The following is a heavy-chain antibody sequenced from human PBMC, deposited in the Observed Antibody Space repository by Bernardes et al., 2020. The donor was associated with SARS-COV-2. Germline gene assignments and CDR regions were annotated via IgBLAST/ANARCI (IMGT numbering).Heavy chain of an antibody. CDR3: AKDPYYDFWSGTWGMDV. V-gene: IGHV3-30*18. CDR1: GFTFSSYG. Sequence: GGSLRLSCAASGFTFSSYGMHWVRQAPGKGLEWVAVISYDGSNKYYADSVKGRFTISRDNSKNTLYLQMNSLRAEDTAVYYCAKDPYYDFWSGTWGMDVWGQGTTVTVSS. D-gene: IGHD3-3*01. J-gene: IGHJ6*02. CDR2: ISYDGSNK.